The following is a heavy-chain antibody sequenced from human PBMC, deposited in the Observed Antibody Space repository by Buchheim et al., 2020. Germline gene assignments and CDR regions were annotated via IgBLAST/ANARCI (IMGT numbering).Heavy chain of an antibody. CDR1: GDSVSNGNW. CDR2: IDHSGFP. Sequence: QVQLQESGPGLVKPSGTLSLTCAVSGDSVSNGNWWNWVRQPPGKGLEWIGEIDHSGFPKYNPSLKSRAPQEIEKPKNQFTPKLTSVTAADTAVYYCARDSGYRSEYWGQGTL. CDR3: ARDSGYRSEY. D-gene: IGHD5-18*01. V-gene: IGHV4-4*02. J-gene: IGHJ4*02.